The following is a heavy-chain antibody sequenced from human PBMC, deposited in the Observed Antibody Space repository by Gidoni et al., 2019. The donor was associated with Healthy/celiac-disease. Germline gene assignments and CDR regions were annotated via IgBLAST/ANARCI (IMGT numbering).Heavy chain of an antibody. Sequence: VQLVQSGAEVKQPGESLKISCKGSGYSFTSYWIGWVRPLPGKGLEWMGIIHPGDSDTRYSTSFEGQVTSSADKSISTAYLQWSSLKASDTAMYYCARHRAPHYDFWSVFDYWGKGTLVTVSS. V-gene: IGHV5-51*01. CDR3: ARHRAPHYDFWSVFDY. CDR1: GYSFTSYW. D-gene: IGHD3-3*01. J-gene: IGHJ4*02. CDR2: IHPGDSDT.